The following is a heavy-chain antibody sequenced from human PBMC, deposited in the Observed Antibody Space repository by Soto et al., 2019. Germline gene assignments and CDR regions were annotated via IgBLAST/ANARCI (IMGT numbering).Heavy chain of an antibody. J-gene: IGHJ6*02. V-gene: IGHV3-23*01. Sequence: PGGSLRLSCLASGFTFSDYAMTWVRHVPGRGLEWVASLDGAGGSTYYADSLWGPFTISRDNSQNTLFLQMKRLTVDDTAIYYCTAPRDEYGSGVSWFTYGMDIWGQGTTVTVSS. CDR3: TAPRDEYGSGVSWFTYGMDI. CDR1: GFTFSDYA. D-gene: IGHD3-10*01. CDR2: LDGAGGST.